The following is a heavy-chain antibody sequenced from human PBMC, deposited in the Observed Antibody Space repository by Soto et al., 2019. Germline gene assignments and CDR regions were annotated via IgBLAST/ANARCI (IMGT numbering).Heavy chain of an antibody. CDR1: GGTFSSYA. CDR3: AGRCDSTSCLAHFDY. CDR2: IIPIFGTA. Sequence: SVKVSCKASGGTFSSYAISWVRQDPGQGLEWMGGIIPIFGTANYAQKFQGRVTITADKSTSTAYMELNSLRSEDTAVYYCAGRCDSTSCLAHFDYCGQGTLVTVSS. J-gene: IGHJ4*02. D-gene: IGHD2-2*01. V-gene: IGHV1-69*06.